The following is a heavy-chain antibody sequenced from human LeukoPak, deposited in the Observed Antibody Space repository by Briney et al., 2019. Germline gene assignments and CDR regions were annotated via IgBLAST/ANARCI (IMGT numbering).Heavy chain of an antibody. CDR3: ARNRPGGYYGFDY. D-gene: IGHD3-22*01. J-gene: IGHJ4*02. Sequence: PGGSLRLSCAASGFTVSSTYKSWVRQAPGKGVEWVSIIINAGSTYYADSVKGRFAISRDHSKNTMFLQINSLRAEDTAVYYCARNRPGGYYGFDYWGQGTLVTVSS. CDR1: GFTVSSTY. CDR2: IINAGST. V-gene: IGHV3-53*01.